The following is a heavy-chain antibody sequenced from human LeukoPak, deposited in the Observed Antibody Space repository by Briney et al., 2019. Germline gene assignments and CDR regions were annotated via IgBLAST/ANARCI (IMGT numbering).Heavy chain of an antibody. V-gene: IGHV4-59*02. Sequence: SETLSLTCTVSGGSVSSYYWSWIRQHPGKRLEWIGYIYYSGNTNYNPSLKSRVTISVDTSKNQFSLKLSSVTAADTAVYYCARDPALLSSGWYFDLWGRGTLVTVSS. CDR2: IYYSGNT. D-gene: IGHD2-15*01. CDR3: ARDPALLSSGWYFDL. CDR1: GGSVSSYY. J-gene: IGHJ2*01.